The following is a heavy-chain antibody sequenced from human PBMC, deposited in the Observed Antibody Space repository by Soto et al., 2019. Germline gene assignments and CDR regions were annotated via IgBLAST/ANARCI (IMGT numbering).Heavy chain of an antibody. D-gene: IGHD3-3*01. CDR1: GRSFSGYY. CDR3: ATGDPYYDFWSGYYGY. CDR2: INHSGSP. J-gene: IGHJ4*02. Sequence: PETLSLTCAVSGRSFSGYYWSWIRQPPGKGLKWIGEINHSGSPTYNPSLHSRVTISVDPSKNQFSLKRSSVTAADTAVYYCATGDPYYDFWSGYYGYWGQGTLVTVSS. V-gene: IGHV4-34*01.